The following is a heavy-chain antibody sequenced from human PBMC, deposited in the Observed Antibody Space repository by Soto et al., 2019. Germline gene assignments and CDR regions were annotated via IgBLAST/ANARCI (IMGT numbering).Heavy chain of an antibody. J-gene: IGHJ4*02. V-gene: IGHV4-59*01. CDR2: IYYSGST. D-gene: IGHD6-19*01. CDR1: GGSISSYY. CDR3: ARSGSGWYGGRGYFDY. Sequence: SETLSLTCTVSGGSISSYYWSWIRQPPGKGLDWIGYIYYSGSTNYNPSLKSRVTISVDTSKNQFSLKLSSVTAADTAVYYCARSGSGWYGGRGYFDYWGQGTLVTVSS.